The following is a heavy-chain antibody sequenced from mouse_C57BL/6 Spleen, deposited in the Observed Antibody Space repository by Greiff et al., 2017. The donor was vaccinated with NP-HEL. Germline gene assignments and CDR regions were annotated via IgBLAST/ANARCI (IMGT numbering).Heavy chain of an antibody. D-gene: IGHD1-1*01. Sequence: QVQLQQPGAELVKPGASVKLSCKASGYTFTSYWMHWVKQRPGQGLEWIGMIHPNSGSTNYNEKFKSKATLTVDKSSSTAYMQLSSLTSEDSAVYYCARGYYGSRAVYYAMDYWGQGTSVTVSS. V-gene: IGHV1-64*01. CDR2: IHPNSGST. J-gene: IGHJ4*01. CDR1: GYTFTSYW. CDR3: ARGYYGSRAVYYAMDY.